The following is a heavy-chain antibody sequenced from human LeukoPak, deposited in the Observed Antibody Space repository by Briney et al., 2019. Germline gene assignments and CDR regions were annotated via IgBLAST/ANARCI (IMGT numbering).Heavy chain of an antibody. J-gene: IGHJ4*02. CDR2: IVTAGDT. V-gene: IGHV3-13*01. CDR3: ADCSGWYSCVY. D-gene: IGHD6-19*01. CDR1: GFTFSSYD. Sequence: GVSLTLSCAASGFTFSSYDMHWVRQATGKGLEWGSAIVTAGDTYYPGSVKGRFTISRENAKNSLYLQMNSLRGGDTAVYYWADCSGWYSCVYWGQGTLVTVSS.